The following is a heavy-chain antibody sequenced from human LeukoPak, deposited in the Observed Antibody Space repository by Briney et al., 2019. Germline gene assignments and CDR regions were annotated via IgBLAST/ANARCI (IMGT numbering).Heavy chain of an antibody. D-gene: IGHD3-3*01. CDR3: AKGRIYDFWSGYYFDY. V-gene: IGHV3-23*01. Sequence: GGSLRLSCAASGFTFSSYAMSWVRQAPGKGLEWVSAISGSGGSTYYADSVKGRFTISRDNSKNTLYLQMNSLRAEDTAVYYCAKGRIYDFWSGYYFDYWGQGTLVTVSS. CDR1: GFTFSSYA. J-gene: IGHJ4*02. CDR2: ISGSGGST.